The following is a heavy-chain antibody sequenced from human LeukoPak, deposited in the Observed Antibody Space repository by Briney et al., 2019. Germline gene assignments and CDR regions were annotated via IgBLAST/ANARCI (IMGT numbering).Heavy chain of an antibody. D-gene: IGHD6-19*01. J-gene: IGHJ4*02. CDR3: ARGGAVKQWLGTFDY. Sequence: ASVKVSCKASGYTFTGYAMHWVRQAPGQRLEWMGWINAGNGNTKYSQKFQGRVTITRDTSASTAYMELSSLRSEDTAVYYCARGGAVKQWLGTFDYWGQGTLVTVSS. V-gene: IGHV1-3*01. CDR1: GYTFTGYA. CDR2: INAGNGNT.